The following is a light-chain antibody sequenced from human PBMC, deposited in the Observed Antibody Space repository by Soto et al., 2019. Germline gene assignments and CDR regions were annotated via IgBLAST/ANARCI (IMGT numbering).Light chain of an antibody. CDR3: QTWGTGIQVV. Sequence: QPVLTQSPSASASLGASVKLTCTLSSGHSSYASAWHQQQPEKGPRYLMKLNSDGSHSKGDGIPDRVSGSSSGAERYLTISSLQSEDAADYYCQTWGTGIQVVFGGGTKLTVL. CDR2: LNSDGSH. V-gene: IGLV4-69*01. J-gene: IGLJ2*01. CDR1: SGHSSYA.